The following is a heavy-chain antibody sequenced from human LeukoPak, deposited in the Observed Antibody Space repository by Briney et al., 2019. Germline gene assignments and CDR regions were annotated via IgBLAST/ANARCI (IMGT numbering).Heavy chain of an antibody. CDR1: GGSISSYY. V-gene: IGHV4-59*01. Sequence: ASETLSLTCTVSGGSISSYYWSWIRQPPGKGLEWIGYIYYSGSTNYNPSLKSRVTISVDTSKNQFSLKLSSVTAADTAVYYCARDRDYYDSSGYYDAFDIWGQGTMVTVSS. J-gene: IGHJ3*02. D-gene: IGHD3-22*01. CDR3: ARDRDYYDSSGYYDAFDI. CDR2: IYYSGST.